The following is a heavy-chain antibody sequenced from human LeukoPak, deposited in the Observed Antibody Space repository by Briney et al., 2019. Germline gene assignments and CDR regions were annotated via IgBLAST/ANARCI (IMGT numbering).Heavy chain of an antibody. V-gene: IGHV1-2*02. D-gene: IGHD2-2*01. J-gene: IGHJ4*02. CDR2: INPNSGGT. CDR3: ASSIVYCSSTSCYFN. CDR1: GYTFTGYF. Sequence: ASVKVSCKASGYTFTGYFMHWGRQAPGQGLEWMGWINPNSGGTNYAQKFQGRVTMTRDTSISTAYMELSRLRSDDTAVYYCASSIVYCSSTSCYFNWGQGTLVTVSS.